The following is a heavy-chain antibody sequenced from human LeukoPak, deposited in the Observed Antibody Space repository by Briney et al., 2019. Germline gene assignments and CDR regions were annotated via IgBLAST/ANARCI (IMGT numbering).Heavy chain of an antibody. CDR2: INSDGSST. Sequence: GGSLRLSCAASGFTFSNYWMDWVRQVQGKGLVWVSYINSDGSSTTYADSVKGRFTISRDNAKNTLYLQMNSLRAADTGLYYCASWLGKRTAAETGYWGQGTLVTVSS. J-gene: IGHJ4*02. CDR1: GFTFSNYW. V-gene: IGHV3-74*01. CDR3: ASWLGKRTAAETGY. D-gene: IGHD6-13*01.